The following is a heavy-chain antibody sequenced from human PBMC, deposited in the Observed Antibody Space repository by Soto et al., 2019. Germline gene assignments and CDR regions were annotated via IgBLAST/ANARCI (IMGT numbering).Heavy chain of an antibody. CDR3: ARAGLIAVAGRFDY. V-gene: IGHV1-18*04. Sequence: ASVKVSCKASGYTFTIYGISGVLQSPGQGLEWMGWISAYNGNTNYAQKLQGRVTMTTDTSTSTAYMELRSLRSDDTAVYYCARAGLIAVAGRFDYWGQGTLVTVSS. D-gene: IGHD6-19*01. CDR1: GYTFTIYG. J-gene: IGHJ4*02. CDR2: ISAYNGNT.